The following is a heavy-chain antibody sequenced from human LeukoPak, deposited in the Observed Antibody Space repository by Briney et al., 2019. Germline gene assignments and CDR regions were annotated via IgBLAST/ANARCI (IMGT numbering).Heavy chain of an antibody. Sequence: TGGSLRLSCAASGFTFSRNWMNWVRQAPGKGLEWVANIKEDGSGKYYVDSVRGRFTVSRDNAKNSLYPQMDNLRAEDMAVYYCARDDYGPSDWGQGTLVTVSS. CDR1: GFTFSRNW. CDR2: IKEDGSGK. D-gene: IGHD4/OR15-4a*01. V-gene: IGHV3-7*01. CDR3: ARDDYGPSD. J-gene: IGHJ4*02.